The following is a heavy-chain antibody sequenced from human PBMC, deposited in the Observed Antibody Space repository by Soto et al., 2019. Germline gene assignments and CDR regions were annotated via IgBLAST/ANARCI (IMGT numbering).Heavy chain of an antibody. V-gene: IGHV4-30-2*01. Sequence: PSETLSLTCAVSGGSISSGYSWSWIRQAPGKGLEWIGYIYHSGSTNYNPSLKSRVTISVDKSKNQFSLNLSSVTAADTVVYYCGRGAPPFYGSGGNIDFWGRGTLVTVSS. J-gene: IGHJ4*02. CDR2: IYHSGST. CDR3: GRGAPPFYGSGGNIDF. D-gene: IGHD3-10*01. CDR1: GGSISSGYS.